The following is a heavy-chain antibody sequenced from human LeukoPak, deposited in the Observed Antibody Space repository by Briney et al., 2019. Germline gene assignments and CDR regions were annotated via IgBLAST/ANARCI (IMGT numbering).Heavy chain of an antibody. CDR1: GYTFTSYY. V-gene: IGHV1-69*05. D-gene: IGHD1-26*01. Sequence: ASVKVSCKASGYTFTSYYMHWVRQAPGQGLEWMGGIIPIFGAANNAQNYAQKFQGRVTITTDESTSTVYMEMSSLRSEDTAVYYCAGFKWEQRGFYFDHWGQGTLVTVSS. J-gene: IGHJ4*02. CDR2: IIPIFGAA. CDR3: AGFKWEQRGFYFDH.